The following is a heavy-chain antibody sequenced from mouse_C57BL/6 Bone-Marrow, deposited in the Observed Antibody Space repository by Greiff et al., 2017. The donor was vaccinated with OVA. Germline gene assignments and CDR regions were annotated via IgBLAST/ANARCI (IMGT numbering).Heavy chain of an antibody. V-gene: IGHV14-4*01. CDR2: IDPENGDT. Sequence: SGAELVRPGASVKLSCTASGFNIKDDYMHWVKQRPEQGLEWIGWIDPENGDTEYASKFQGKATITADTSSNTAYLQLSSLTSEDTAVYYCTTCDYDVGYWGQGTTLTVSS. CDR1: GFNIKDDY. CDR3: TTCDYDVGY. J-gene: IGHJ2*01. D-gene: IGHD2-4*01.